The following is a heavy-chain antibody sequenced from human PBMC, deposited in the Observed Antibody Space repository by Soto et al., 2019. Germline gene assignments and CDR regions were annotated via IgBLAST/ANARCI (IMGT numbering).Heavy chain of an antibody. Sequence: SVKVSCKASGGTFSRYGFIWVRQVPGQGLEWMGGIIPVSGTANYAVKVQGRVTITVDRVTSTGYMELTSLRSEDTAVYFCASTGEAPEGDESGRGDAFDIWGQGTKVTVSS. CDR2: IIPVSGTA. V-gene: IGHV1-69*06. J-gene: IGHJ3*02. CDR3: ASTGEAPEGDESGRGDAFDI. CDR1: GGTFSRYG. D-gene: IGHD1-26*01.